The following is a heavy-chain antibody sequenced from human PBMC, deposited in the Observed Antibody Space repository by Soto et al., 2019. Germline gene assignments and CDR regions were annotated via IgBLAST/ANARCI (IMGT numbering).Heavy chain of an antibody. Sequence: ASVKVSCKASGYTFTSYGISWVRQAPGQGLEWMGWISAYNGNTNYAQKLQGRVTMTTDTSTSTAYMELRSLRPDDTAVYYCARSISGWYEYYFDYWGQGTLVTVSS. V-gene: IGHV1-18*01. CDR3: ARSISGWYEYYFDY. CDR2: ISAYNGNT. CDR1: GYTFTSYG. D-gene: IGHD6-19*01. J-gene: IGHJ4*02.